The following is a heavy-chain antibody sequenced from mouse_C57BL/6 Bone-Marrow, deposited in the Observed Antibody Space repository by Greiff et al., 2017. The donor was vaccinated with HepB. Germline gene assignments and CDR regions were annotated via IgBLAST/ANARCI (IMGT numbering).Heavy chain of an antibody. CDR1: GFTFSSYT. V-gene: IGHV5-9*01. D-gene: IGHD1-1*01. Sequence: EVQVVESGGGLVKPGGSLKLSCAASGFTFSSYTMSWVRQTPEKRLEWVATISGGGGNTYYPDSVKGRFTISRDNAKNTLYLQMSSLRSEDTALYYCARTVPYYYGRAFAYWGQGTLVTVSA. CDR3: ARTVPYYYGRAFAY. CDR2: ISGGGGNT. J-gene: IGHJ3*01.